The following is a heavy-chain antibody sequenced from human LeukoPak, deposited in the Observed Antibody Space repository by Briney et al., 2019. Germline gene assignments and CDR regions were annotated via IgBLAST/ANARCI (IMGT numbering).Heavy chain of an antibody. CDR2: IIPIFGTA. CDR1: GGTFSSYA. D-gene: IGHD4-11*01. Sequence: ASVKVSCKASGGTFSSYAISWVRQAPGQGLERMGGIIPIFGTANYAQKFQGRVTITADESTSTAYMELSSLRSEDTAVYYCARDDDYSNTRFDYWGQGTLVTVSS. CDR3: ARDDDYSNTRFDY. J-gene: IGHJ4*02. V-gene: IGHV1-69*13.